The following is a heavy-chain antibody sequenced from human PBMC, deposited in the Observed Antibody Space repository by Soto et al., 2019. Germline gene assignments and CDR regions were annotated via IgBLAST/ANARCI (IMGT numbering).Heavy chain of an antibody. CDR1: GEFVSRGNYY. CDR2: ISHSGGT. V-gene: IGHV4-34*01. CDR3: ARVERGTATTVVDAFDI. D-gene: IGHD1-7*01. J-gene: IGHJ3*02. Sequence: QVQLQQWGAGLLKPSETLSLTCAVNGEFVSRGNYYWSWILQPLGQGLEWIGEISHSGGTNVNPSLKSRVFISVATPKNQFSLKVSSGTAADTALYYCARVERGTATTVVDAFDIWGPGTMVTVSS.